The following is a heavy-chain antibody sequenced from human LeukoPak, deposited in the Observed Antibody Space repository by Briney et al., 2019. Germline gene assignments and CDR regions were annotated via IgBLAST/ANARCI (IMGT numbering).Heavy chain of an antibody. CDR3: ARAKRYYYGSGSTNWFDP. Sequence: ASVKVSCKASGYTFISNYMHWVRQAPGQGLEWMGIINPSGGSTSYAQKFQGRVTMTRDTSTSTVYMELSSLRSEDTAVYYCARAKRYYYGSGSTNWFDPWGQGTLVTVSS. V-gene: IGHV1-46*01. CDR1: GYTFISNY. J-gene: IGHJ5*02. D-gene: IGHD3-10*01. CDR2: INPSGGST.